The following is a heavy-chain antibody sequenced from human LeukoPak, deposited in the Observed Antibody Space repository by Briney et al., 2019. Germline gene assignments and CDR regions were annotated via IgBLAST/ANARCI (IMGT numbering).Heavy chain of an antibody. CDR2: IKQDGSEK. V-gene: IGHV3-7*02. Sequence: PGGSLRLSCVASGLTFSNYWMTWVRQAPGKGLEWLANIKQDGSEKYYVDSVKGRVTISRDNAKNSLYLQMNSLRDEDTAVYYCARLSGRGYDAFDIWGQGTMVTVSS. CDR1: GLTFSNYW. CDR3: ARLSGRGYDAFDI. J-gene: IGHJ3*02. D-gene: IGHD1-1*01.